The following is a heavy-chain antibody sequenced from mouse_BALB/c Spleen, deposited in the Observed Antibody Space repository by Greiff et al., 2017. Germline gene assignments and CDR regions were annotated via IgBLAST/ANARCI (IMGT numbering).Heavy chain of an antibody. CDR2: IWAGGST. CDR1: GFSLTSYG. J-gene: IGHJ3*01. D-gene: IGHD2-4*01. Sequence: QVQLKESGPGLVAPSQSLSITCTVSGFSLTSYGVHWVRQPPGKGLEWLGVIWAGGSTNYNSALMSRLSISKDNSKSQVFLKMNSLQTDDTAMYYCAREGPLYDYDDPPWFAYWGQGTLVTVSA. V-gene: IGHV2-9*02. CDR3: AREGPLYDYDDPPWFAY.